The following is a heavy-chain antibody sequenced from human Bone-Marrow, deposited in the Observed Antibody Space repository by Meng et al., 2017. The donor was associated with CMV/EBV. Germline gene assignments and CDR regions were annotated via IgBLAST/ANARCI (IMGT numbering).Heavy chain of an antibody. CDR2: IWYDGSNK. CDR1: VVSFRSST. CDR3: ARLGSGWCFDN. D-gene: IGHD6-19*01. V-gene: IGHV3-33*08. J-gene: IGHJ4*02. Sequence: CAVSVVSFRSSTMSWVRQGPGKGLEWVAVIWYDGSNKYYADSVKGRFTISRDNSKNTLYLEMNSLRAEDTAVYYCARLGSGWCFDNWGQGTLVTVSS.